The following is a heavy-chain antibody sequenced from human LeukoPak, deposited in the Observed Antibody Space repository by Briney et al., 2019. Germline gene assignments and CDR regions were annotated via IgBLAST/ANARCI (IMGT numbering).Heavy chain of an antibody. J-gene: IGHJ4*02. D-gene: IGHD3-22*01. V-gene: IGHV4-61*08. CDR3: ARGADSSVYFDY. CDR1: GVSISSGGYY. CDR2: IYYSGST. Sequence: SETLSLTCTVSGVSISSGGYYWSWIRQPPGKGLEWIGYIYYSGSTNYNPSLKSRVTISVDTSKNQFSLKLSSVTAADTAVYYCARGADSSVYFDYWGQGTLVTVSS.